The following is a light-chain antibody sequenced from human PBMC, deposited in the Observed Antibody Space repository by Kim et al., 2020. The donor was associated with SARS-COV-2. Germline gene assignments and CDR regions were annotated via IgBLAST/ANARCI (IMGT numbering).Light chain of an antibody. CDR2: AAS. CDR1: QDISTD. V-gene: IGKV1-16*02. CDR3: QQYNVYPFT. J-gene: IGKJ5*01. Sequence: ASVGDRVTITCRAGQDISTDLAWFQQKPGQAPKSLISAASSLQSGVPSKFSGSGSGTDFTLTISSLQPDDFATYYCQQYNVYPFTFGQGTRLEIK.